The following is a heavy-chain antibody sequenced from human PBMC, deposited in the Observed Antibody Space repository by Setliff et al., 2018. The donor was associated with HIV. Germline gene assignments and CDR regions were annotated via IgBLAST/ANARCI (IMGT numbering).Heavy chain of an antibody. V-gene: IGHV4-39*01. CDR1: GGSISSSTYY. Sequence: PSETLSLTCTVSGGSISSSTYYWGWIRQPPGKGLEWIGSIYYSGSTYYNPSLKSRVTISVDTSKNQFSLKLSSVTAADTAVYYCARRLAMGGIQLWFVDDYFDYWGQGTLVTVSS. D-gene: IGHD5-18*01. J-gene: IGHJ4*02. CDR3: ARRLAMGGIQLWFVDDYFDY. CDR2: IYYSGST.